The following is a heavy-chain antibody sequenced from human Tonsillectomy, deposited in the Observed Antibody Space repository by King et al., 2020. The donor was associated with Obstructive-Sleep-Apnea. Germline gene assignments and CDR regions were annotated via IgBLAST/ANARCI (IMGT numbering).Heavy chain of an antibody. CDR3: AKDRLSGCYTGWDY. Sequence: QLVQSGGGLVQPGGSLRLSCAASGFTFSSYAMSLVRQAPGKGLEWVSAISGSGGNTYYADSVKGRVTSSRDNSNNTLYLQLNTLRAEDTAVYYCAKDRLSGCYTGWDYWGQGTVVTVSS. J-gene: IGHJ4*02. CDR2: ISGSGGNT. V-gene: IGHV3-23*04. D-gene: IGHD1-26*01. CDR1: GFTFSSYA.